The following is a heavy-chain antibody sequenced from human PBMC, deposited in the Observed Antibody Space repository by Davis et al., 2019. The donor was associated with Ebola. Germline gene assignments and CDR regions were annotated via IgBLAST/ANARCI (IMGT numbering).Heavy chain of an antibody. Sequence: GESLKISCAASGFTFSSYSMNWVRQAPGKGLEWVSSISSSSSYIYYADSVKGRFTISKDNAKKSLYLQMNSLRAEDTAVYYCARVTDGSGSYYNLLWYFDYWGQGTLVTVSS. J-gene: IGHJ4*02. CDR3: ARVTDGSGSYYNLLWYFDY. CDR1: GFTFSSYS. V-gene: IGHV3-21*01. CDR2: ISSSSSYI. D-gene: IGHD3-10*01.